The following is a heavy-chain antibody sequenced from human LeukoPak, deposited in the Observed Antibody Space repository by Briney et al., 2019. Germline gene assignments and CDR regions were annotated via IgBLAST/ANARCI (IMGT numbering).Heavy chain of an antibody. J-gene: IGHJ5*02. CDR2: IYHSGST. Sequence: SETLSLTCTVSGGSISSDGYYWSWIRQPPGKGLEWIGYIYHSGSTYYNPSLKSRVTISVDRSKNQFSLKLSSVTAADTAVYYCARDHNQYYYGSGVSGGWFDPWGQGTLVTVSS. CDR1: GGSISSDGYY. D-gene: IGHD3-10*01. V-gene: IGHV4-30-2*01. CDR3: ARDHNQYYYGSGVSGGWFDP.